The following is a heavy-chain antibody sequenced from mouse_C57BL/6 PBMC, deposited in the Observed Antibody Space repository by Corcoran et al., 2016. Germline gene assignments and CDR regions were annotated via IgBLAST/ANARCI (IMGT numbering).Heavy chain of an antibody. CDR3: ARLEAYYSNYEYAMDY. D-gene: IGHD2-5*01. Sequence: EVQLQQSGPELVKPGASVKISCKASGYTFTDYYMNWVKQSHGKSLEWIGDINPNNGGTSYNQKFKGKATLTVDKSSSTAYMELRSLTSEDSAVYYCARLEAYYSNYEYAMDYWGQGTSVTVSS. CDR1: GYTFTDYY. V-gene: IGHV1-26*01. J-gene: IGHJ4*01. CDR2: INPNNGGT.